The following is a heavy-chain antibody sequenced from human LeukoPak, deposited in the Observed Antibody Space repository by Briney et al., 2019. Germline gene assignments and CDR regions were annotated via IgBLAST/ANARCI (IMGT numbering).Heavy chain of an antibody. CDR1: GGTFSSYA. Sequence: ASVKVSCKASGGTFSSYAISWVRQAPGQGLEWMGGIIPIFGTANYAQKFQGRVTITADESTSTAYMELSSLRSGDTAVYYCASHPGIAAAGDYWGQGTLVTVSS. D-gene: IGHD6-13*01. J-gene: IGHJ4*02. V-gene: IGHV1-69*13. CDR3: ASHPGIAAAGDY. CDR2: IIPIFGTA.